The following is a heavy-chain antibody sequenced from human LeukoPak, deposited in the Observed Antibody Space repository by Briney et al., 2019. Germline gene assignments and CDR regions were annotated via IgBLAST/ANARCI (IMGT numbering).Heavy chain of an antibody. CDR1: GFTFSSYA. V-gene: IGHV3-23*01. CDR2: ISGSGGST. J-gene: IGHJ4*02. CDR3: AREAPYPYYYDSSGYYYD. Sequence: GGSLRLSCAASGFTFSSYAMSWVRQAPGKGLEWVSAISGSGGSTYYADSVKGRFTISRDNSKNTLYLQMNSLRPEDTAVYYCAREAPYPYYYDSSGYYYDWGQGTLVTVSS. D-gene: IGHD3-22*01.